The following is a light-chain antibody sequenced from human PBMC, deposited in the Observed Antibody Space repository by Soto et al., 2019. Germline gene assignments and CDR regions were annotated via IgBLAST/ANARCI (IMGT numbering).Light chain of an antibody. J-gene: IGKJ2*01. CDR1: QSVSSNY. CDR2: GAS. Sequence: EIVLTQSPGTLSLSPGERATLSCRASQSVSSNYLAWYQQKPGQAPRLLIYGASSRATGIPDRFSGSGSGTDFTLTISSLEPEDFAVYYCQQYGTSPRYTFGQGTKVEIK. V-gene: IGKV3-20*01. CDR3: QQYGTSPRYT.